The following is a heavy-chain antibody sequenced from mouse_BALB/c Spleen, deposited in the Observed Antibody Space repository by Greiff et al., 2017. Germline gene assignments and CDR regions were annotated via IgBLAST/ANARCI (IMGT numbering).Heavy chain of an antibody. CDR2: IDPANGNT. CDR1: GFNIKDTY. CDR3: ARDGYGDMDY. V-gene: IGHV14-3*02. J-gene: IGHJ4*01. D-gene: IGHD1-2*01. Sequence: VQLQESGAELVKPGASVKLSCTASGFNIKDTYMHWVKQRPEQGLEWIGRIDPANGNTKYDPKFQGKATITEDTSSNTAYLQLSSLTSEDAAVYCCARDGYGDMDYWGQGTSVTVSS.